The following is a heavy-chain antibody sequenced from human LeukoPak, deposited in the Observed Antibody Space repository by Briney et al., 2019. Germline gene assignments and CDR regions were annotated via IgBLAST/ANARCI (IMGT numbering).Heavy chain of an antibody. V-gene: IGHV3-21*01. CDR1: GFTFSSCS. J-gene: IGHJ4*02. CDR2: ISSSSSYI. Sequence: GGSLRLSCAASGFTFSSCSMNWVRQAPGKGLEWVSSISSSSSYIYYADSVEGRFTISRDNAKNSLYLQMNSLRAEDTAVYYCAREGANFDYWGQGTLVTVSS. D-gene: IGHD1-26*01. CDR3: AREGANFDY.